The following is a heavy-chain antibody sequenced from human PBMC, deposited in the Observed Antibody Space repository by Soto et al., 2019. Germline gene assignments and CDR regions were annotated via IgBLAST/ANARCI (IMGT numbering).Heavy chain of an antibody. V-gene: IGHV2-5*02. J-gene: IGHJ4*02. CDR3: VYRLEGGKLQTKFAY. D-gene: IGHD1-26*01. Sequence: QITLKESGPTLVRPTQTLTLTCTFSGFSLSTSEVAVGWIRQPPGKALEWLALIYWDDDKRYSPSLKSRLTIMKDISKNQVVLTRTNTDPVDTATYYGVYRLEGGKLQTKFAYWGQGSLVTVSS. CDR2: IYWDDDK. CDR1: GFSLSTSEVA.